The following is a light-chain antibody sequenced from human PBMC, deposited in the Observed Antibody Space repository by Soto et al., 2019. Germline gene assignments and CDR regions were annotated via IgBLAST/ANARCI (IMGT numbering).Light chain of an antibody. CDR2: EVS. CDR3: SSYSSSSTFYV. CDR1: SSDVGGYNL. Sequence: QSALTQPASVSGSPGQSITIPCTGTSSDVGGYNLVSWYQQHPGKAPKLMIYEVSNRPSGVSNRFSGSKSGNTASLTISGLQAEDEADYFCSSYSSSSTFYVFGTGTKVT. V-gene: IGLV2-14*01. J-gene: IGLJ1*01.